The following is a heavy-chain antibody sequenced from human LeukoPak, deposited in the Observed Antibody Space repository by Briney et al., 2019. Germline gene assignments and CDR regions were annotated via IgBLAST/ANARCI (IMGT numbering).Heavy chain of an antibody. D-gene: IGHD3-3*01. CDR3: ARDRRAMDYDFWGGYYIGRFDP. J-gene: IGHJ5*02. V-gene: IGHV3-11*04. Sequence: GGSLRLSCAASGYTFSDYYMSWIRQAPGKGLEWVSYISSSGSTIYYADSVKGRFTISRDNAKNTLYLQMNSLRAEDTAVYYCARDRRAMDYDFWGGYYIGRFDPWGQGTLVTVSS. CDR2: ISSSGSTI. CDR1: GYTFSDYY.